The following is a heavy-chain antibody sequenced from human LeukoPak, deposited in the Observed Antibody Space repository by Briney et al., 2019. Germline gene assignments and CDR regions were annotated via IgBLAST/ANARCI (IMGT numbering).Heavy chain of an antibody. J-gene: IGHJ3*02. CDR1: GFTFSSYA. V-gene: IGHV3-23*01. D-gene: IGHD1-26*01. Sequence: GGSLRLPCAASGFTFSSYAMSWVRQAPGKGLEWVSAISGSGGSTYYADSVKGRFTISRDNAKNSLYLQMSSLRTEDTALYYCARDMRGSSRNDAFDIWGQGTMVTVSS. CDR3: ARDMRGSSRNDAFDI. CDR2: ISGSGGST.